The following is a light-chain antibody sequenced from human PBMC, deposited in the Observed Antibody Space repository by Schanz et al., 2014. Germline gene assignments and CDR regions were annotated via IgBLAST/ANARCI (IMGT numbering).Light chain of an antibody. CDR3: QQYDILPLT. J-gene: IGKJ4*01. CDR2: GVS. CDR1: QSLSNSH. V-gene: IGKV3-20*01. Sequence: EIVMTQSPAALSVSPGESATLSCRASQSLSNSHLAWYKQKSGQAPRLLIYGVSRRASGVPDRFTGSASGADFTLTISRLDPDDFAIYYCQQYDILPLTFGGGTVVDIK.